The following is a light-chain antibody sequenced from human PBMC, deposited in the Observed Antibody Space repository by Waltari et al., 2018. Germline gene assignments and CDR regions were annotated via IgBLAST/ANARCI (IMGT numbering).Light chain of an antibody. Sequence: SYELTQPPSVSVSPGQTASITCSGDTLGNKYASWYQQKPGQSPLLVIYQDAKRPSGIPERFSGSKSVNAATLTISGTQAMDEADYYCQALGRSAWVFGGGTKLTVL. V-gene: IGLV3-1*01. CDR3: QALGRSAWV. CDR1: TLGNKY. J-gene: IGLJ3*02. CDR2: QDA.